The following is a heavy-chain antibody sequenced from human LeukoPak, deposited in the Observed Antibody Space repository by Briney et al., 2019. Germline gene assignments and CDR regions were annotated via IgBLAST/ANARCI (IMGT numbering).Heavy chain of an antibody. CDR3: ATAYYYDSSGGWDAFDI. J-gene: IGHJ3*02. V-gene: IGHV4-39*07. D-gene: IGHD3-22*01. CDR1: GGSISSSSYY. Sequence: SETLSLTCTVSGGSISSSSYYWGWIRQPPGKGLEWIGSIYYSGSTYYNPSLKSRVTRSVDTSKNQFSLKLSSVTAADTAVYYCATAYYYDSSGGWDAFDIWGQGTMVTVSS. CDR2: IYYSGST.